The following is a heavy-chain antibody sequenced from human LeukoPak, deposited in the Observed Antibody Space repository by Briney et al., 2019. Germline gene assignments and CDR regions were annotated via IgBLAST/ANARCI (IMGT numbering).Heavy chain of an antibody. V-gene: IGHV3-21*01. D-gene: IGHD4-23*01. CDR3: ARYESTVAGGNYYYYYMDV. CDR1: RFTFSSYS. Sequence: GGSLRVSCAASRFTFSSYSMNWVRQAPGKGLEWVSSISSSSSYIYYADSVKGRFTISRDNAKNSLYLQMNSLRAEDTAVYYCARYESTVAGGNYYYYYMDVWGKGTTVTVSS. J-gene: IGHJ6*03. CDR2: ISSSSSYI.